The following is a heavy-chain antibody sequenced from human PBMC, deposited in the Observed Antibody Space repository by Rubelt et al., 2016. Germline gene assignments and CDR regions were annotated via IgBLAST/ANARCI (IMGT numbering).Heavy chain of an antibody. CDR3: ARGVLVGVFDY. J-gene: IGHJ4*02. D-gene: IGHD1-26*01. V-gene: IGHV3-7*01. CDR1: GFTFGRYW. CDR2: IREDGSEK. Sequence: LVQHGGSLRLSCAASGFTFGRYWMNWFRQAPGKGLEWVANIREDGSEKNYVDSVKGRFTISRDNAKNTLYLQMNSLRAEDTAVYYCARGVLVGVFDYWGQGTLVTVSS.